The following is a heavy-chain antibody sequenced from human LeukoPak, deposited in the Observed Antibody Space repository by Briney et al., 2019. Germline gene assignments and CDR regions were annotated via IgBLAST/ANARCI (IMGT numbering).Heavy chain of an antibody. V-gene: IGHV4-39*07. CDR2: IYYSGST. CDR3: ARESDVNSGY. D-gene: IGHD1-26*01. J-gene: IGHJ4*02. Sequence: SETLSLTCTVSGGSISSSSYYWGWIRQPPGKGLEWIGSIYYSGSTYYNPSLKSRVTISVDTSKNQFSLKLSSVTAADTAVYYCARESDVNSGYWGQGTLVTVSS. CDR1: GGSISSSSYY.